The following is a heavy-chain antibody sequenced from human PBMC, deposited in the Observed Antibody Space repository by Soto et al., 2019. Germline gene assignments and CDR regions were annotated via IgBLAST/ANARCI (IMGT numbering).Heavy chain of an antibody. CDR1: GDTFSFYT. CDR2: VNPIVSMS. J-gene: IGHJ4*02. Sequence: QVQLVQSGAEVRKPGSSVKVSCKASGDTFSFYTINWVRQAPGLGLEWMGRVNPIVSMSNYAQKFQGRVTITADKSTNTDSVQLSSLRSEDAAIYYCAASYGSGYRAFDYGGQGALVTVSS. D-gene: IGHD3-10*01. V-gene: IGHV1-69*02. CDR3: AASYGSGYRAFDY.